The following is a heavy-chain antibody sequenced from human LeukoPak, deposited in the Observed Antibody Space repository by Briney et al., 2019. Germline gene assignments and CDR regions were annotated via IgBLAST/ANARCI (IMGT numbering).Heavy chain of an antibody. CDR2: INHSGST. D-gene: IGHD4-23*01. J-gene: IGHJ4*02. V-gene: IGHV4-34*01. CDR3: ARADYGGNSVDY. CDR1: GGSFSGYY. Sequence: SETLSLTCAVYGGSFSGYYWSWIRQPPGKGLEWIGEINHSGSTNYNPSLKSRVTISVDTSKNQFSLKLSSVTAADTAVYYCARADYGGNSVDYWGQGTLVTVSS.